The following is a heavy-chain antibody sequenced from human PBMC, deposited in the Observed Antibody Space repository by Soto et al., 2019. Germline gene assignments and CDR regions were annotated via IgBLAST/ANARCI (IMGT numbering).Heavy chain of an antibody. CDR3: ARENSYFDY. J-gene: IGHJ4*02. V-gene: IGHV1-18*01. Sequence: QIQLLQSGAEVKKPGASVKVTCKASGYTFRNFGISWVRQAPGQGLEWMGGISAYNANANYAQKFQGRLTMTADTSTSTAYMELRSLRSDDTAVYYGARENSYFDYWGQGTLVTVSS. CDR2: ISAYNANA. CDR1: GYTFRNFG.